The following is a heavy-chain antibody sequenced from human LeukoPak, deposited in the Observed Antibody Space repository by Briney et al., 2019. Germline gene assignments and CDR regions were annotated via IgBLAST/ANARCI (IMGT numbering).Heavy chain of an antibody. CDR2: FYSGGAT. CDR1: GFIVSANY. V-gene: IGHV3-53*01. J-gene: IGHJ6*02. Sequence: PGGSLRLSCAASGFIVSANYMSWVRQTPGKGLEWVSIFYSGGATLYVDSVKGRFTISRDNSKNMLYLQMNSLRAEDTAVYYCARGRGLDVWGQGTTVTVSS. CDR3: ARGRGLDV. D-gene: IGHD2-15*01.